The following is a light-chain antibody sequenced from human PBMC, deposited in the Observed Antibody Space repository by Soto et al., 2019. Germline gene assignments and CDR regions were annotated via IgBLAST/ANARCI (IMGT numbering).Light chain of an antibody. CDR3: QSYDSSLSHVV. CDR2: VNS. Sequence: QAVVTQPPSMSGAPGQRVTISFTVSSSNIGAGYDVHWYQQLPGPAPKLLTHVNSNRSSGVPDRFSGSKSGPSASLAITGLQAEDEADYYCQSYDSSLSHVVFGGGTKLTVL. J-gene: IGLJ2*01. CDR1: SSNIGAGYD. V-gene: IGLV1-40*01.